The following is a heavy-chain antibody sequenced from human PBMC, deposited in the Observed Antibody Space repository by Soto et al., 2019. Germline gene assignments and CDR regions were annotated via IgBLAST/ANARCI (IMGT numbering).Heavy chain of an antibody. J-gene: IGHJ5*02. CDR2: ITWNGGTI. CDR1: GFAFDDYV. CDR3: AKGGSAALIAPSGRDNWFDP. Sequence: GGSLRLSCAASGFAFDDYVMHWVRQPPGRGLEWVSGITWNGGTIRYVDSVKGRFTISRGNAENSLYLQMNSLRPEDTAVHYCAKGGSAALIAPSGRDNWFDPWGQGTQVTVS. D-gene: IGHD6-13*01. V-gene: IGHV3-9*01.